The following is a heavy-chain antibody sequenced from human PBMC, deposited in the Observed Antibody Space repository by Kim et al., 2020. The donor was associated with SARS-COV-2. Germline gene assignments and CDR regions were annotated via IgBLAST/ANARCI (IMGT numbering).Heavy chain of an antibody. D-gene: IGHD2-15*01. CDR1: GGSFSGYY. V-gene: IGHV4-34*01. Sequence: SETLSLTCAVYGGSFSGYYWSWIRQPPGKGLEWIGEINHSGSTNYNPSLKSRVTISVDTSKNQFSLKLSSVTAADTAVYYCARLGYSISEYYFDYWGQGTLVTVSS. CDR3: ARLGYSISEYYFDY. J-gene: IGHJ4*02. CDR2: INHSGST.